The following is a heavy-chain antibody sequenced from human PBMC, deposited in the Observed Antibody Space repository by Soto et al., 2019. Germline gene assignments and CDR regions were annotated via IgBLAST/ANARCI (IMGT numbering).Heavy chain of an antibody. D-gene: IGHD3-22*01. CDR1: GFTFSSYG. CDR3: ARDRDDYYDSSGYYAAYYFDY. J-gene: IGHJ4*02. Sequence: QVQLVESGGGVVQPGRSLRLSCAASGFTFSSYGMHWVRQAPGKGLEWVAVIWYDGSNKYYADSVKGRFTISRDTSKNALYLQMNSLRAEDTAVYYCARDRDDYYDSSGYYAAYYFDYWCQGTLVTVSS. V-gene: IGHV3-33*01. CDR2: IWYDGSNK.